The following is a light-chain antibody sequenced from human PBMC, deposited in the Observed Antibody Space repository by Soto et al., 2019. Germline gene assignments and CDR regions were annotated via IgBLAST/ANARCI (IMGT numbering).Light chain of an antibody. CDR3: QQRSNWPLYT. CDR2: GVS. J-gene: IGKJ2*01. V-gene: IGKV3-15*01. CDR1: QSVSVN. Sequence: EIVMTQSPCTLSVSPGERATLSCRASQSVSVNLAWYQQKPGQAPRLLIYGVSTRATGIPARFSGSGSGTDFTLTISSLEPEDFAVYYCQQRSNWPLYTFRQGPRWIS.